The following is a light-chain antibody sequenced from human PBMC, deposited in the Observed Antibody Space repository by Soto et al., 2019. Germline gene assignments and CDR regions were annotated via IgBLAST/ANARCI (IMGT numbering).Light chain of an antibody. Sequence: QSVLTQPPSASGSPGQSVTISCTGTSSDVGGYNYVSWYQQHPGKAPKLMIYEVSKRPSGVPDRFSGSKSGNTGSLTVSGLQAEYEAEYYCSSYAGSNNDYVFGTGTKVTVL. V-gene: IGLV2-8*01. CDR3: SSYAGSNNDYV. J-gene: IGLJ1*01. CDR2: EVS. CDR1: SSDVGGYNY.